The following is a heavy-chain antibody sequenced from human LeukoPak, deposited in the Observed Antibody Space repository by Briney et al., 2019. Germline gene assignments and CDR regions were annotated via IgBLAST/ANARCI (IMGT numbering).Heavy chain of an antibody. CDR2: ISSSSSTI. CDR3: ARGPNIAARAYLIRGLADY. J-gene: IGHJ4*02. Sequence: PGGSLRLSCAASGFTFSSYSMNWVRQAPGKGLEWVSYISSSSSTIYYADSVKGRFTISRDNAKNSLYLQMNSLRAEDTAVYYCARGPNIAARAYLIRGLADYWGQGTLVTVSS. CDR1: GFTFSSYS. D-gene: IGHD6-6*01. V-gene: IGHV3-48*01.